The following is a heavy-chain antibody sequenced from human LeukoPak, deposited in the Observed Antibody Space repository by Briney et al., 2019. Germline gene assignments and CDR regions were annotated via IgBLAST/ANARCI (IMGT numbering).Heavy chain of an antibody. J-gene: IGHJ6*03. CDR3: ARGVKDGAIGVYYMDV. V-gene: IGHV4-4*07. D-gene: IGHD1-26*01. Sequence: SETLSLTCTVSGGSISSYYWSWIRQPAPKGLEWIGRIYTSGSTNYNPSLKSRVTMSVDTSKNQFSLKLSSVTAADTAVYYCARGVKDGAIGVYYMDVWGKGTTVTVSS. CDR2: IYTSGST. CDR1: GGSISSYY.